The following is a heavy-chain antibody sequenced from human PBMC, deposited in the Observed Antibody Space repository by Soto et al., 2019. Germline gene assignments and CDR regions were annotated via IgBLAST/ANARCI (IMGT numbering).Heavy chain of an antibody. D-gene: IGHD3-16*01. J-gene: IGHJ4*02. CDR2: ISYDGSDK. V-gene: IGHV3-30*04. CDR1: GFTFISYS. CDR3: AREDSLAVVAPGY. Sequence: GGSLRLSCAASGFTFISYSMHWVLQTPGKGLERVAVISYDGSDKYYADSVKGRFTISRDNSKNTLYLQMNSLRREDTSVYYCAREDSLAVVAPGYWGQGILVTVSS.